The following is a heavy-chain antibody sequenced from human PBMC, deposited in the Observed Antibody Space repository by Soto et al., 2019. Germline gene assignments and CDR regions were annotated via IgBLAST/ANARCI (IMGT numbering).Heavy chain of an antibody. J-gene: IGHJ4*02. Sequence: QVQLQESGPGLVKPSETLSLTCTVSGGSISSYYWSWIRQPPGKGLEWIGYIYYSGSTNYNPSLQSRVTISVDTSKNQFSLKLRSVTAADTAVYYCARGGGSPDYWGQGTLVTVSS. D-gene: IGHD1-26*01. CDR1: GGSISSYY. V-gene: IGHV4-59*08. CDR2: IYYSGST. CDR3: ARGGGSPDY.